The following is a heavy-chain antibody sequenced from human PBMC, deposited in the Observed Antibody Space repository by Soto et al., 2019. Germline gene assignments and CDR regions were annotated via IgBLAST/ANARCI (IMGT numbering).Heavy chain of an antibody. CDR2: IYYSGST. CDR3: ARLDYGSGSYSGDYYYGMDV. V-gene: IGHV4-59*08. J-gene: IGHJ6*02. D-gene: IGHD3-10*01. CDR1: GGSISSYY. Sequence: SETLSLTCTVSGGSISSYYWSWIRQPPGKGLEWIGYIYYSGSTNYNPSLKSRVTISVDTSKNQFSLKLSSVTAADTAVYYCARLDYGSGSYSGDYYYGMDVWGQGTTVTVSS.